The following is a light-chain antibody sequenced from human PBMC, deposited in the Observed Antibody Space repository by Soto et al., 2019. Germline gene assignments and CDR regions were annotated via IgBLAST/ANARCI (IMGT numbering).Light chain of an antibody. V-gene: IGKV1-5*01. CDR1: HNITTW. J-gene: IGKJ4*01. CDR2: EAS. Sequence: DVHLTQSPSTLSASVGDRVTITCRAIHNITTWLAWYQQRPGEAPKVLISEASSLVSGVPSRFSGSGSGTEFTRTISGLQPDDFATYYCQQYSAYVGGGTKVEIK. CDR3: QQYSAY.